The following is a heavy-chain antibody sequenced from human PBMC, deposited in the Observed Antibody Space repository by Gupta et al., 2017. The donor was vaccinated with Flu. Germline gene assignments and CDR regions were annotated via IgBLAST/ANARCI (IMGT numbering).Heavy chain of an antibody. CDR2: IYYTGAA. Sequence: WIRQPPGKGLEWIGYIYYTGAAKYNPSLDSRATISVDTSEKQFSLKMRSVTAADSAIYYCAREMRVEYGEYYSMGWLDTWGQGAPVTVSS. D-gene: IGHD3-10*01. V-gene: IGHV4-59*01. CDR3: AREMRVEYGEYYSMGWLDT. J-gene: IGHJ5*02.